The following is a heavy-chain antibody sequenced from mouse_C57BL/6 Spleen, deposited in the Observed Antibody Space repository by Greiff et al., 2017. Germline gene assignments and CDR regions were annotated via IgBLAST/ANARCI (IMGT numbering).Heavy chain of an antibody. CDR3: AYSKWYAMDY. D-gene: IGHD2-5*01. CDR2: IRNKANGYTT. Sequence: EVQLVESGGGLVQPGGSLSLSCAASGFTFTDYYMSWVRQPPGKALEWLGIIRNKANGYTTEYSASVKGRYTISRDNSQSILYLQMNALRAEDSATYYGAYSKWYAMDYWGQGTSVTVSS. V-gene: IGHV7-3*01. J-gene: IGHJ4*01. CDR1: GFTFTDYY.